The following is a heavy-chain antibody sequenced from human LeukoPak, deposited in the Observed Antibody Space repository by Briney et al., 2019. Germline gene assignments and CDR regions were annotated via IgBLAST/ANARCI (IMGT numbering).Heavy chain of an antibody. Sequence: PSETLSLTCAVYGGSFSGYYWSWIRQPPGKGLEWIGEINHSGGTNYNPSLKSRVTISVDTSKNQFSLKLSSVTAADTAVYYCAKSGYNRFDYWGQGTLVTVSS. D-gene: IGHD5-24*01. CDR3: AKSGYNRFDY. J-gene: IGHJ4*02. V-gene: IGHV4-34*01. CDR1: GGSFSGYY. CDR2: INHSGGT.